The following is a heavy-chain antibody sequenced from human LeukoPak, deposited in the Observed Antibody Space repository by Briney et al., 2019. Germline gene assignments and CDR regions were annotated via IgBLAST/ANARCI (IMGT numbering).Heavy chain of an antibody. D-gene: IGHD6-13*01. Sequence: SVKVSCKTSGGTSSSYGISWMRQAPGQGFEWMGRIIPIFGMANYAQKFQGRVTITADKSTSTAYMELGSLRSEDTAVYYCATGDDKYSSSFFSWGQGTLVTVSS. CDR2: IIPIFGMA. J-gene: IGHJ4*02. CDR3: ATGDDKYSSSFFS. CDR1: GGTSSSYG. V-gene: IGHV1-69*04.